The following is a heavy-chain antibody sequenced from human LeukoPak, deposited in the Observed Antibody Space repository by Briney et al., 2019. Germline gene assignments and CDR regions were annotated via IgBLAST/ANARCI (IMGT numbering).Heavy chain of an antibody. CDR1: GFTFSSYS. CDR2: ISSSSSYI. Sequence: TGGSLRLSCAASGFTFSSYSMNWARQAPGKGLEWVSSISSSSSYIYYADSVKGRFTISRDNAKNSLYLQMNSLRAEDTAVYYCAREGDSGYDVGGWFDPWGQGTLVTVSS. D-gene: IGHD5-12*01. V-gene: IGHV3-21*01. CDR3: AREGDSGYDVGGWFDP. J-gene: IGHJ5*02.